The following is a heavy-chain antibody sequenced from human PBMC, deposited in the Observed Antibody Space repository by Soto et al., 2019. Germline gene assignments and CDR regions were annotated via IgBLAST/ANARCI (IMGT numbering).Heavy chain of an antibody. CDR2: IYYSGST. D-gene: IGHD3-10*01. J-gene: IGHJ4*02. V-gene: IGHV4-30-4*01. CDR3: ARVLAYYGSGSLVNFDY. CDR1: GGSISSGDYY. Sequence: QVQLQESGPGLVKPSQTLSLTCTVSGGSISSGDYYWSWIRQPPGKGLEWIGYIYYSGSTYYNPSLKSRVTISVDTSKNQFSLKLSSVTAADTAVYYCARVLAYYGSGSLVNFDYWGQGTLVTVSS.